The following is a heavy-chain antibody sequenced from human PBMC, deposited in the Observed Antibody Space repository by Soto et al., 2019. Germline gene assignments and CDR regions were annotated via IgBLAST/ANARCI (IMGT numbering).Heavy chain of an antibody. Sequence: SETLFLTCSVYGGSFSGYYWSWIRQPPGKGLEWIGEINHSGSTNYNPSLKSRVTISVDTSKNQFSLKLSSVTAADTDVYHCERGAYSSSREGWWFDPWGQGTLVPVS. CDR2: INHSGST. CDR3: ERGAYSSSREGWWFDP. D-gene: IGHD6-6*01. CDR1: GGSFSGYY. J-gene: IGHJ5*02. V-gene: IGHV4-34*01.